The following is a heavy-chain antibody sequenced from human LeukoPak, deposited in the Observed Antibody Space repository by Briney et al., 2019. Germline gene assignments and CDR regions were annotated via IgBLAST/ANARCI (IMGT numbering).Heavy chain of an antibody. D-gene: IGHD3-22*01. CDR2: IKPDGSEK. CDR1: GFTFSTYY. Sequence: PGGSLRLSCAASGFTFSTYYMSWVRQAPGKGLEWVANIKPDGSEKYYVGSVKGRFTISRDNAKNSLYLQLNNLRAEDTAVYYCATDSGFYSYWGQGTLVTVSS. V-gene: IGHV3-7*01. J-gene: IGHJ4*02. CDR3: ATDSGFYSY.